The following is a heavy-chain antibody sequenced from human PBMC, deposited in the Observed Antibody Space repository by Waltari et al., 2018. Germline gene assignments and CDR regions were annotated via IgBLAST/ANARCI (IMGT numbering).Heavy chain of an antibody. D-gene: IGHD6-19*01. Sequence: QVQLVQSGAEVKKPGASVKVSCKASGYTFTSYAMHWVRQAPGQRLEGMGWINAGNGNTKYSQKFQGRVTITRDTSASTAYMELSSLRSEDTAVYYCAREEGIAVAGDNWFDPWGQGTLVTVSS. CDR3: AREEGIAVAGDNWFDP. CDR1: GYTFTSYA. J-gene: IGHJ5*02. CDR2: INAGNGNT. V-gene: IGHV1-3*01.